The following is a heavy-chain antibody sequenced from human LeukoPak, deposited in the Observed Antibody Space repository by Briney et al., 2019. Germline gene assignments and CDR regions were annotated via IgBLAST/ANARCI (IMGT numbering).Heavy chain of an antibody. D-gene: IGHD4-17*01. V-gene: IGHV3-23*01. CDR3: AKHYGDYVFAFDI. CDR2: ISGSGGST. CDR1: GFTFSSYA. Sequence: GGSLRLSCAASGFTFSSYAMSWVRQAPGKGLEWVSAISGSGGSTCYADSVKGRFTISRDNSKNTLYLQMNSLRAEDTAVYYCAKHYGDYVFAFDIWGQGTMVTVSS. J-gene: IGHJ3*02.